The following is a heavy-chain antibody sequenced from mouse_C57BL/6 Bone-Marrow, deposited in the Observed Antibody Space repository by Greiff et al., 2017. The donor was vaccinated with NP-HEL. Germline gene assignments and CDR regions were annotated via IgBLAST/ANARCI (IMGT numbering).Heavy chain of an antibody. J-gene: IGHJ3*01. CDR1: GFTFSDYG. D-gene: IGHD3-1*01. V-gene: IGHV5-17*01. CDR3: ARSRGGFAY. Sequence: EVQLVESGGGLVKPGGSLKLSCAASGFTFSDYGMHWVRQAPEKGLEWVAYISSGSSTIYYADTVKGRFTISRDNAKNTLFLQMTSLRSEDTAMYYCARSRGGFAYWGQGTLVTVSA. CDR2: ISSGSSTI.